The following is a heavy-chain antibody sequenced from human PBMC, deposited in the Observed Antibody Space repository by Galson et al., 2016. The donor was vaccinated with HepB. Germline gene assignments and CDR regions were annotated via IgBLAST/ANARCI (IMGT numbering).Heavy chain of an antibody. CDR1: GGSFSGYY. CDR2: ISHSGST. Sequence: TLSLTCAVYGGSFSGYYWRWTCQPPGKGLEWIGEISHSGSTNYNKSLKSRVTISVDTSRNQFSLKLNSVTAAATALYHCARGPAYSRSSSRGPFDYWGPGTLVTVSS. J-gene: IGHJ4*02. D-gene: IGHD5-18*01. V-gene: IGHV4-34*01. CDR3: ARGPAYSRSSSRGPFDY.